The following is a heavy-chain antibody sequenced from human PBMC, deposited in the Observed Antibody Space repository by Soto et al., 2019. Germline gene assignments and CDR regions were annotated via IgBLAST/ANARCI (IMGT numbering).Heavy chain of an antibody. CDR1: GYTFTRYG. CDR3: AMVDVYVTPSPQDV. D-gene: IGHD3-16*01. J-gene: IGHJ6*02. Sequence: QVQLVQSGAEVKNPGASVKVSCKASGYTFTRYGIGWARQAPGQGLEWMGWINTYNGNTNYAQNVQGRVTLTTDTXTNTAYMELRSLRSKDTAIYYCAMVDVYVTPSPQDVWGQGTTVIVSS. V-gene: IGHV1-18*01. CDR2: INTYNGNT.